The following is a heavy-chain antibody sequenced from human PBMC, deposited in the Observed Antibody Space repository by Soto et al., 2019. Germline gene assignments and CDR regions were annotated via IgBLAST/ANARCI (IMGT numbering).Heavy chain of an antibody. CDR2: ISSSGSTI. Sequence: PGGSLRLSCAASGFTFSDYYMSWIRQAPGKGLEWVSYISSSGSTIYYADSVKGRFTISRDNAKNSLYLQMNSLRAEDTAVYYCAREGGTNNWNLNAYAFDIWGQGTMVTVSS. V-gene: IGHV3-11*01. D-gene: IGHD1-7*01. CDR1: GFTFSDYY. CDR3: AREGGTNNWNLNAYAFDI. J-gene: IGHJ3*02.